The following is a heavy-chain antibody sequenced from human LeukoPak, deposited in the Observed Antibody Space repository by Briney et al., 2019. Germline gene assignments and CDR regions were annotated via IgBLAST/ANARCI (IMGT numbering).Heavy chain of an antibody. V-gene: IGHV3-74*01. Sequence: GGSLRLSCAASGFTFSSFLLSWVRQAPGKGLVWVSRVNPQGSDTSYTDSVKGRFTISRDNAKDSLHLQMDNLRAEDTAVYYCARARWSSTGWFLGYWGQGTLVAVSS. D-gene: IGHD6-19*01. CDR3: ARARWSSTGWFLGY. J-gene: IGHJ4*02. CDR2: VNPQGSDT. CDR1: GFTFSSFL.